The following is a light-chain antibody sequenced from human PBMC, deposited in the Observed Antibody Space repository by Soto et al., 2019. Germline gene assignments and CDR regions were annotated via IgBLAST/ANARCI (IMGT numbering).Light chain of an antibody. J-gene: IGKJ1*01. V-gene: IGKV1-5*03. CDR1: QSVSRNN. CDR2: KAS. Sequence: TQSPGTLSLSPGERATLSCRASQSVSRNNLVWYQQKPGKAPKLLIYKASTLKSGVPSRFSGSGSGTEFTLTISSLQPDDFATYYCQHYNSYSEAFGQGTKVELK. CDR3: QHYNSYSEA.